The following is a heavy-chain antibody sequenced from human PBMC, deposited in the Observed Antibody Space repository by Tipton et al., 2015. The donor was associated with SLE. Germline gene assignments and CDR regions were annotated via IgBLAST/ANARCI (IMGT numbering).Heavy chain of an antibody. Sequence: TLSLTCTVSGGSISGSVYYWGRIRQPPGKGLKWIWTIYYTANTYYNPPIKSRFTISVDTSKNQFTLNLNTAAAANTAVYYCARHCDFWSCGAQVDYWGKGTLVTVSS. CDR2: IYYTANT. V-gene: IGHV4-39*06. CDR1: GGSISGSVYY. J-gene: IGHJ4*02. D-gene: IGHD3-3*01. CDR3: ARHCDFWSCGAQVDY.